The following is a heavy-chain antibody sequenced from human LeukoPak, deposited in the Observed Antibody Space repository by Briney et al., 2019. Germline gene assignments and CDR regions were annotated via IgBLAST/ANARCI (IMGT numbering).Heavy chain of an antibody. V-gene: IGHV3-7*01. J-gene: IGHJ4*02. CDR1: GFSVSSNY. CDR3: YCAVEDY. D-gene: IGHD2-15*01. CDR2: IKQDGSER. Sequence: GGSLRLSCAVSGFSVSSNYMTWVRQAPGKGLEWVANIKQDGSERNYVGSVRGRFTISRDNAKNSLYLQMNSLRAEDTAVYYCYCAVEDYWGQGTLVTVSS.